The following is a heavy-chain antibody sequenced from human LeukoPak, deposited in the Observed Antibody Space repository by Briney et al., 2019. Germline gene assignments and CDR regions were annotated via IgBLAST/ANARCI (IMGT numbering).Heavy chain of an antibody. V-gene: IGHV1-18*01. CDR3: ARDEPAGLDSGSYFGY. CDR1: GYTFTSYG. D-gene: IGHD1-26*01. CDR2: ISAYNGNT. Sequence: GASVKVSCKASGYTFTSYGISWVRQAPGQGLEWMGWISAYNGNTNYAQKLQGRVTMTTDTSTSTAYMELRSLRSDDTAVYYCARDEPAGLDSGSYFGYWGQGTLVTVSS. J-gene: IGHJ4*02.